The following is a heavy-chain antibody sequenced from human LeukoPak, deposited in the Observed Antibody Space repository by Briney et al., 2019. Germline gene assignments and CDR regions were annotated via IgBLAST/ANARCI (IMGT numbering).Heavy chain of an antibody. Sequence: PGGSLRLSCAASGFSFSDAWMNWVRQAPGRGLEWVAVISYNGNDKYHADSVKGRFTISRDNSKNTLYLQMNSLRAEDTAVYYCAKDRDLAAAAYYFDYWGQGTLVTVSS. CDR1: GFSFSDAW. V-gene: IGHV3-30*18. CDR2: ISYNGNDK. CDR3: AKDRDLAAAAYYFDY. J-gene: IGHJ4*02. D-gene: IGHD6-13*01.